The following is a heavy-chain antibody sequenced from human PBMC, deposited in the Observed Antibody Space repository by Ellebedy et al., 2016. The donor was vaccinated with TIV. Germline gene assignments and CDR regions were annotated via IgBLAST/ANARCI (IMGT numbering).Heavy chain of an antibody. CDR1: GGSISSSSYY. V-gene: IGHV4-39*07. CDR2: IYYSGST. D-gene: IGHD6-25*01. CDR3: ARDVIQEDRIAAEQAFDI. J-gene: IGHJ3*02. Sequence: SETLSLTXAVSGGSISSSSYYWGWIRQPPGKGLEWIGNIYYSGSTYYNPSLKSRVTISVDTSKNQFSLKLSSVTAADTAVYYCARDVIQEDRIAAEQAFDIWGQGTMVTVSS.